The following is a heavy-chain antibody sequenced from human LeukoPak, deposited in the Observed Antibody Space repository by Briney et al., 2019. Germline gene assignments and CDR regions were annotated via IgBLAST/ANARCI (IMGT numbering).Heavy chain of an antibody. CDR2: INAGNGNT. V-gene: IGHV1-3*01. CDR1: GYTFTSYA. CDR3: ARPPPGYSGYGQFVDTAMAYYYYGMDV. Sequence: ASVKVSCRASGYTFTSYAMHWVRQAPGQRLEWMGWINAGNGNTKYSQKFQGRVTITRDTSASTAYMELSSLRSEDTAVYYCARPPPGYSGYGQFVDTAMAYYYYGMDVWGKGTTVTVSP. J-gene: IGHJ6*04. D-gene: IGHD5-12*01.